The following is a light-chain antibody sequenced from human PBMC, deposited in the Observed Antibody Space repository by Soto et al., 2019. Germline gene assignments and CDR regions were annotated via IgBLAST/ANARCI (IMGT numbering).Light chain of an antibody. CDR3: QQYYNWWT. Sequence: EIVMTQSPATVSVSPGERATLSCRASQSVSNNLAWYQKKPGQEPRLLIYGASTRATGIPARFSGSGSGTEFTLTISSLQSEDVAFYYCQQYYNWWTFGQGTRVDIK. V-gene: IGKV3-15*01. CDR2: GAS. J-gene: IGKJ1*01. CDR1: QSVSNN.